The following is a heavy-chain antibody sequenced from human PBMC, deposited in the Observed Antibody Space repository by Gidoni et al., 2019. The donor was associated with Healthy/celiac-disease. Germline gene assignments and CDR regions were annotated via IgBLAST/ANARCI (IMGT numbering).Heavy chain of an antibody. D-gene: IGHD3-10*01. Sequence: QVQLVQSGAEVKKPGSSVKVSCKASGGTFSSYAISWVRQAPGQGLEWMGGIIPIFGTANYAQKFQGRVTITADKSTSTAYMELSSLRSEDTDGYYCARDSVYLGITMVRGVNYGMDVWGQGTTVTVSS. CDR2: IIPIFGTA. J-gene: IGHJ6*02. V-gene: IGHV1-69*06. CDR1: GGTFSSYA. CDR3: ARDSVYLGITMVRGVNYGMDV.